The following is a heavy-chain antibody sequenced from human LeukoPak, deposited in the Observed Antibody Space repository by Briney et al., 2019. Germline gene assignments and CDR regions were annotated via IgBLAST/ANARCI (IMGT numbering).Heavy chain of an antibody. Sequence: ASVKVSCKASGGTFSSYAISWVRQAPGQGLEWMGGIIPIFGTANYAQKFQGRVTITADGSTSTAYMELSSLRSEDTAVYYCAGGYSSSWYGYFDYWGQGTLVTVSS. CDR1: GGTFSSYA. V-gene: IGHV1-69*01. CDR3: AGGYSSSWYGYFDY. CDR2: IIPIFGTA. D-gene: IGHD6-13*01. J-gene: IGHJ4*02.